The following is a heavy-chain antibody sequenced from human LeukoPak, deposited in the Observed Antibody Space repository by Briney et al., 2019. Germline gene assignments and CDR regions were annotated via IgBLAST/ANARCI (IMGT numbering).Heavy chain of an antibody. CDR1: GGSIGSYY. D-gene: IGHD6-13*01. Sequence: SETLSLTSTLSGGSIGSYYWSWIRQPPGKGLERIGYIYYSGSTNYNPSLKSRVTISLDTSKNQFSMNLISVTAADTAVYYCAREGVAAAGKLDYWGQGTLVTVSS. CDR2: IYYSGST. J-gene: IGHJ4*02. V-gene: IGHV4-59*01. CDR3: AREGVAAAGKLDY.